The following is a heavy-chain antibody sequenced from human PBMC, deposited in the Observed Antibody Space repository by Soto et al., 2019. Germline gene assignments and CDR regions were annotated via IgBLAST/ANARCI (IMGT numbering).Heavy chain of an antibody. CDR1: GFTFSVSA. J-gene: IGHJ6*02. CDR3: ARLENVLDV. Sequence: EVQLVQSGGVRVQPGGSLKLSCEAAGFTFSVSALHWVRLASGKRLEWVGRIRTRKNRYVTTYAASVKGRFSLSRDDSKNKAYMPTNSLNSEDTTVYYCARLENVLDVWGEGTTF. V-gene: IGHV3-73*02. CDR2: IRTRKNRYVT. D-gene: IGHD3-10*02.